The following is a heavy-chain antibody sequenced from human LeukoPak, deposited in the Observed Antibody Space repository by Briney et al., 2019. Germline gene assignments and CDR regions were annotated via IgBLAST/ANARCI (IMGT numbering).Heavy chain of an antibody. D-gene: IGHD2-2*01. CDR2: INGDGRST. V-gene: IGHV3-74*01. CDR1: GFTFSNYW. J-gene: IGHJ4*02. Sequence: GGSLLLSCATSGFTFSNYWMHWVRQVPGKGLVWVSRINGDGRSTRNADSVKGRFTISRDNAKNTLYLQMNSLRAEDTAVYYCAREGLNCSSSSCQRATFDYWGQGALVTVSS. CDR3: AREGLNCSSSSCQRATFDY.